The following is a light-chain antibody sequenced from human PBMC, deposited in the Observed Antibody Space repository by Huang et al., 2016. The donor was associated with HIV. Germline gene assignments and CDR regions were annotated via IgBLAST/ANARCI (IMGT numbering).Light chain of an antibody. CDR2: GTS. Sequence: EIVLTQSPGTLSLSPGERATLACMASQSVSSSYLAWYRQRPGQAPRLVIYGTSNRATGIPDRFSGSGSGTDFTLTISRLEPEDFAVYYCQQYGSSYTFGQGTKLEIK. J-gene: IGKJ2*01. CDR3: QQYGSSYT. CDR1: QSVSSSY. V-gene: IGKV3-20*01.